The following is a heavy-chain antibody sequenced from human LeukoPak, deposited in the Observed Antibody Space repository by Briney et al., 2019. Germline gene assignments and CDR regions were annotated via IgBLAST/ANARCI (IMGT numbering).Heavy chain of an antibody. CDR1: GDSLSSNSAA. D-gene: IGHD3-16*01. J-gene: IGHJ4*02. CDR3: VRDGEGGLDYFDY. V-gene: IGHV6-1*01. CDR2: TYYRSKWFY. Sequence: SQTLSLTCAISGDSLSSNSAAWTWITQSPSRGLEWLGRTYYRSKWFYDYALSMKSRITINPDTSKNQFSLQLNSVTPEDTAVYYCVRDGEGGLDYFDYWGRGTLVTVSS.